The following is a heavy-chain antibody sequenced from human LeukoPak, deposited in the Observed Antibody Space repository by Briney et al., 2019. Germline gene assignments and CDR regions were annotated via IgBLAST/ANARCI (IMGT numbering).Heavy chain of an antibody. CDR3: TRDTPGIAASVSGG. CDR1: GFSFIHDY. J-gene: IGHJ4*02. Sequence: PGGSLRLSCTASGFSFIHDYMNCVRQAPGKGLEWVALIYSGGNTHYADSVKGRFTISRDYSKNTLYLQMSSLRVEDTAVYYCTRDTPGIAASVSGGWGQGTLVTISS. CDR2: IYSGGNT. V-gene: IGHV3-53*01. D-gene: IGHD6-13*01.